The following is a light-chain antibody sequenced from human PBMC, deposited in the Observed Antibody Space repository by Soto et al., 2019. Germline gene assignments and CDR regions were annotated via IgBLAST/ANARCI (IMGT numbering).Light chain of an antibody. J-gene: IGKJ1*01. CDR2: GAS. CDR3: QQFNNWPPWT. CDR1: QNVGNN. V-gene: IGKV3-15*01. Sequence: EVGLPQSPGTLSLSPGERATLSCRASQNVGNNLVWYQQKPGQAPRLLIYGASTRAAGIPDRFSGSGSGTEFTLTISGLQSDDFAVYYCQQFNNWPPWTFGQGTKVDTK.